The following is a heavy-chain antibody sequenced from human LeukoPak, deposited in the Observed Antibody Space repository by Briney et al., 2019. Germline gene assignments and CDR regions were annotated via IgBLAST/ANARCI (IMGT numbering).Heavy chain of an antibody. CDR2: VHYSGKV. V-gene: IGHV4-39*01. Sequence: SETLSLTYTVSGGSLRSSGHWWVWIRQPPGKGLEWIGSVHYSGKVYYNPSLKSRVTTSVDTSTDQFPLRLSSATAADTAIYYCARQSGDQSSAWYFDAWGQGTLVTVSS. J-gene: IGHJ4*02. CDR1: GGSLRSSGHW. D-gene: IGHD6-19*01. CDR3: ARQSGDQSSAWYFDA.